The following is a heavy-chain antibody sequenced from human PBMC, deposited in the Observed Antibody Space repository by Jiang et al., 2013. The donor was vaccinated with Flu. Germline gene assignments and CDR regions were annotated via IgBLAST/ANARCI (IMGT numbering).Heavy chain of an antibody. CDR1: GFTFSNYW. V-gene: IGHV3-74*01. CDR2: INSDGSST. Sequence: VQLVESGGGLVQPGGSLRLSCAASGFTFSNYWMHWVRQAPGKGLVWVSRINSDGSSTNYADSVKGRFTISRDNAKNTVYLQMNSLRAEDTAVYYCARGGRGAYYLDYWGQGTLVTVSS. J-gene: IGHJ4*02. CDR3: ARGGRGAYYLDY.